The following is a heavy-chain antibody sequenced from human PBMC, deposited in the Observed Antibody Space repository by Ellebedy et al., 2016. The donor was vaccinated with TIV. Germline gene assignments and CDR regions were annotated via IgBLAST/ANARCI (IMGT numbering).Heavy chain of an antibody. CDR3: ARSFGAGYAFDI. CDR1: GFSFRSYW. CDR2: ISSDGSST. D-gene: IGHD3-3*01. J-gene: IGHJ3*02. V-gene: IGHV3-74*01. Sequence: PGGSLRLSCAASGFSFRSYWMSLVRQAPGTGLVWVSRISSDGSSTSYADSVMGRSTISRDNAKNTLYLQMNSLRVADTAVYYCARSFGAGYAFDIWGQGTMVTVSS.